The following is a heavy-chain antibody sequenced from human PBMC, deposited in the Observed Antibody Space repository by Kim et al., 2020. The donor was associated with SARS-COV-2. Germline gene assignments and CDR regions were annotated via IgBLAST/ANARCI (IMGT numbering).Heavy chain of an antibody. Sequence: GGSLRLSCAASGFTFRLYTMNLVRQAPGKGPECISHISSTSSPLYYADSVKGRLPVSRDNAKNSLYLQMTSQRAEDTAIYFCTRENFLYFDLWGRGTLVTVSS. D-gene: IGHD1-7*01. CDR2: ISSTSSPL. CDR3: TRENFLYFDL. CDR1: GFTFRLYT. V-gene: IGHV3-48*04. J-gene: IGHJ2*01.